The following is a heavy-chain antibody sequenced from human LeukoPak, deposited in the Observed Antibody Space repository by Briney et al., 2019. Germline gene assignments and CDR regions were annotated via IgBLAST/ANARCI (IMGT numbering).Heavy chain of an antibody. Sequence: GESLKISCKGSGYSFTSYWIGWVRQMPGKGLERMGIIYPGDSDTRYSPSFQGQVTISADKSISTAYLQWSSLKASDTAMYYCARQSDIVVVPAAFDAFDIWGQGTMVTVSS. CDR1: GYSFTSYW. V-gene: IGHV5-51*01. CDR2: IYPGDSDT. D-gene: IGHD2-2*01. CDR3: ARQSDIVVVPAAFDAFDI. J-gene: IGHJ3*02.